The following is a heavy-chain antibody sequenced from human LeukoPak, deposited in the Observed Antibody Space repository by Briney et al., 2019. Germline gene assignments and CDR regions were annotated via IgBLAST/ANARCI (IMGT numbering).Heavy chain of an antibody. CDR2: ISYHGSDK. Sequence: GGSLRLSCVASGFIFSDYAMHWVRQAAGKGLEWVAIISYHGSDKSYADPVRGRFSVSRDNSKNTLYLQLNSLSLEDTAVYYCAREPTYSSSWYTTCDFWGQGTLVTVSS. CDR3: AREPTYSSSWYTTCDF. J-gene: IGHJ4*02. CDR1: GFIFSDYA. D-gene: IGHD6-13*01. V-gene: IGHV3-30*04.